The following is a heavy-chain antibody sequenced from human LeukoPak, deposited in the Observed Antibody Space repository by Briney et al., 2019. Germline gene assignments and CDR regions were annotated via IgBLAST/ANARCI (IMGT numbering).Heavy chain of an antibody. CDR2: ISGSGGST. D-gene: IGHD4-23*01. CDR3: ARGGTVVPDY. V-gene: IGHV3-23*01. J-gene: IGHJ4*02. CDR1: GFTFSSYA. Sequence: GGFLRLSCAASGFTFSSYAMSWVRQAPGKGLEWVSAISGSGGSTYYADSVKGRFTISRDNSKNTLYLQMNSLRAEDTAVYYCARGGTVVPDYWGQGTLVTVSS.